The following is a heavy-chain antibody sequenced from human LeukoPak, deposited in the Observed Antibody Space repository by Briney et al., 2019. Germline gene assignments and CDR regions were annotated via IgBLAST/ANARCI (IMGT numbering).Heavy chain of an antibody. D-gene: IGHD5-18*01. CDR3: AGGGYTYGLY. CDR1: GFTFSTYW. J-gene: IGHJ4*02. Sequence: GGSLRLSCAVSGFTFSTYWTHWVRQAPGKGLVWVSRINRDGSSTNYADSVKRRFTISTDNTKNPLHLQMRSLRAEATAVYYCAGGGYTYGLYWGQGDLVTVSS. V-gene: IGHV3-74*01. CDR2: INRDGSST.